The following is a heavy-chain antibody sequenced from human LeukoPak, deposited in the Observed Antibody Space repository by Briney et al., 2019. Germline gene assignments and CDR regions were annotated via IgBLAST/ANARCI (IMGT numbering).Heavy chain of an antibody. CDR1: GDSISSSRYY. CDR2: IYSNGIT. D-gene: IGHD2-8*02. Sequence: SETLSLTCTVSGDSISSSRYYWGWIRQTPGKGPEWNGTIYSNGITYYNASLKSRVTISVDTSKNQFSLKLNSVTAADTAVYHCARHYCTGGPCYMDHWGQGSLVTVSS. J-gene: IGHJ4*02. CDR3: ARHYCTGGPCYMDH. V-gene: IGHV4-39*01.